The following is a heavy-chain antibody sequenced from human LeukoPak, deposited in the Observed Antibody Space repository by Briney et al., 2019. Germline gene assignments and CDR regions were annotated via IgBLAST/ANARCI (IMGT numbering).Heavy chain of an antibody. CDR1: GYTFTGYY. CDR3: ARLGGFSSLGELSPDYFDY. V-gene: IGHV1-2*02. D-gene: IGHD3-16*02. CDR2: INPNSGGT. Sequence: ASVKVSCKASGYTFTGYYMHWVRQAPGQGLEWMGWINPNSGGTNYAQKFQGRVTMTRDTSISTAYMELSRLRSDDTAVYYCARLGGFSSLGELSPDYFDYWGQGTLVTVSS. J-gene: IGHJ4*02.